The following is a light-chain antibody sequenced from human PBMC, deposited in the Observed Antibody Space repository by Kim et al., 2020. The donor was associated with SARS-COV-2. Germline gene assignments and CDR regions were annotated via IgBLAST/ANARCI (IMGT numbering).Light chain of an antibody. CDR3: NSRDSSGHHRV. CDR2: GKN. CDR1: SLRNYY. J-gene: IGLJ3*02. V-gene: IGLV3-19*01. Sequence: ALGQTVRITCQGDSLRNYYASWYQQKPGQAPVLVIFGKNNRPSGIPDRFSGSSSGITASLTITGAQAEDEADYYCNSRDSSGHHRVFGGGTQLTVL.